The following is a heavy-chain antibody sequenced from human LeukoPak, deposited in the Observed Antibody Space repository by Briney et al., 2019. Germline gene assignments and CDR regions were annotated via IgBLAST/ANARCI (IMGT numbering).Heavy chain of an antibody. D-gene: IGHD4-11*01. CDR1: GFTFSSYA. J-gene: IGHJ4*02. V-gene: IGHV3-30-3*01. Sequence: GRSLRLSCAASGFTFSSYAMHWVRQAPGKGLEWVAVISYDGSNKYYADSVKGRFTISRDNSKNTLYLQMNSLRAEDTAVYYCAREPFRNALDYWGQGTLVTVSS. CDR3: AREPFRNALDY. CDR2: ISYDGSNK.